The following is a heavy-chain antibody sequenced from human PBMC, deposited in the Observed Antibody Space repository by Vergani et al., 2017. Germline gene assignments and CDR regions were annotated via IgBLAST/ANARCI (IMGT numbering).Heavy chain of an antibody. V-gene: IGHV4-61*02. D-gene: IGHD3-22*01. CDR3: ARVRRDDSSGYYYYYGMDV. J-gene: IGHJ6*02. CDR2: IFSSGTT. CDR1: GGSVRTSIGYY. Sequence: QVQLQESGPGLVKPSQTLSLSCTVSGGSVRTSIGYYWTWIRQPAGKTLEWIGEIFSSGTTNYNPSFKNRVTMSVDTSKNQFSLKLNSVTAADTAVYYCARVRRDDSSGYYYYYGMDVWGQGTTVTVSS.